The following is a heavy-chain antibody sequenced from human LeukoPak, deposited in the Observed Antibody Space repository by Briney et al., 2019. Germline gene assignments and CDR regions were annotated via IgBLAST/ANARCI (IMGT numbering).Heavy chain of an antibody. V-gene: IGHV5-51*01. CDR1: GYSFTNYW. CDR3: ARGVATNKYYLDC. J-gene: IGHJ4*02. Sequence: GESLKIFCKGSGYSFTNYWIGGVRQMPGEGLEWMGIIYAGDSNARYSPSFQGQITISVDKSINTAYLQWSSLKVSDTAIYYCARGVATNKYYLDCWGQGTLVTVSS. D-gene: IGHD3-3*01. CDR2: IYAGDSNA.